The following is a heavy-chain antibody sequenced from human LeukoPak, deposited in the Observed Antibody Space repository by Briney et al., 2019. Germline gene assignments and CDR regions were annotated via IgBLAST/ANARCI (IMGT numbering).Heavy chain of an antibody. CDR3: ARHVGGGYYDSSGYYFDY. CDR2: IYPGDSDT. CDR1: GYSFTSYW. J-gene: IGHJ4*02. V-gene: IGHV5-51*01. Sequence: GESLKISCKGSGYSFTSYWIGWVRQMPGKGLEWMGIIYPGDSDTRYSPSFQGQVTISADKSISTAYLQWSSLKASDTAMYYCARHVGGGYYDSSGYYFDYRGQGTLVTVSS. D-gene: IGHD3-22*01.